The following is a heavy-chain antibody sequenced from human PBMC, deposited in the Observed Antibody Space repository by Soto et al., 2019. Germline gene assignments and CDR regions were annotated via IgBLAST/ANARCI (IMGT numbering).Heavy chain of an antibody. CDR3: ATDDMNKGRFDY. V-gene: IGHV1-18*01. CDR1: GHTSTHNG. Sequence: ASVKVSCKASGHTSTHNGISWVRRAPGQGLEWMGWININRGDVNHAPKFQGRVTLTTDTSTTTAYMELRSLRLDDTAVYFCATDDMNKGRFDYWGQGTLVTVSS. J-gene: IGHJ4*02. CDR2: ININRGDV.